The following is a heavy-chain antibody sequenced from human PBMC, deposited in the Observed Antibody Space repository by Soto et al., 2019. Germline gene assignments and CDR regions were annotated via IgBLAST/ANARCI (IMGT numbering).Heavy chain of an antibody. CDR3: ASRIWGAVTPFDY. CDR2: IIPIFGTA. Sequence: QVQLVQSGAEVKKPGSSVKVSCKASGGTFSSYAISWVRQAPGQGLEWVGGIIPIFGTANYAQKFQGRVTITADESTSTGYMELRSLRSEDTAVYYCASRIWGAVTPFDYWGQGTLVTVSS. V-gene: IGHV1-69*01. CDR1: GGTFSSYA. J-gene: IGHJ4*02. D-gene: IGHD3-16*01.